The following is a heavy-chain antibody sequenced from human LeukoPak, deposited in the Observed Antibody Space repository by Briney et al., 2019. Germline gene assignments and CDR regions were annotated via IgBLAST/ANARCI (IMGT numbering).Heavy chain of an antibody. CDR2: INHSGST. D-gene: IGHD3-22*01. J-gene: IGHJ5*02. V-gene: IGHV4-39*07. CDR3: AGHYGGYFP. CDR1: GGSIIGGTYY. Sequence: PSETLSLTCAVSGGSIIGGTYYWAWIRQPPGKGLEWIGEINHSGSTNYNPSLKSRVTISVDTSKNQFSLKLSSVTAADTAVYYCAGHYGGYFPWGQGTLVTVSS.